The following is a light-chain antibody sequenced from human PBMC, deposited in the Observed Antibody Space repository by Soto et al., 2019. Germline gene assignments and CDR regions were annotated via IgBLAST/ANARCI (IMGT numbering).Light chain of an antibody. J-gene: IGLJ2*01. V-gene: IGLV3-1*01. CDR3: QAWDSGAVV. CDR2: QDS. CDR1: KLGNKY. Sequence: SYALTQTPAVSVSPGQTASISCSGDKLGNKYTCWYQQKPGQSPVLVIYQDSERPSGIPERFSGSSSGNTATLTISETQAMDEADYYCQAWDSGAVVFGGGTKLTVL.